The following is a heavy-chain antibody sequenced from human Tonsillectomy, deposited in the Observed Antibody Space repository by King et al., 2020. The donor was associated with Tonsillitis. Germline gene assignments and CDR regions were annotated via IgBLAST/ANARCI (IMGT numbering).Heavy chain of an antibody. CDR3: ARSRDSSGYYRDAFDI. Sequence: VQLQESGPGLVKPSQTLSLTCTVSGGSLSSGGYFWTWIRQRPGKGLEWIGYIYYSGSTYYNPSLKSLLTISLDTSKKQFSLKLSSVTAADTAVYYCARSRDSSGYYRDAFDIWGQGTMVTVSS. D-gene: IGHD3-22*01. J-gene: IGHJ3*02. CDR2: IYYSGST. V-gene: IGHV4-31*01. CDR1: GGSLSSGGYF.